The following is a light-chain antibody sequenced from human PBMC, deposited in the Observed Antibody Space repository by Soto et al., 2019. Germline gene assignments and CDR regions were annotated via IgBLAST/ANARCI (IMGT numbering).Light chain of an antibody. CDR2: GET. V-gene: IGKV3-11*01. CDR1: QSVSIL. J-gene: IGKJ4*01. Sequence: ELVMTQSPATLSLSAGERATLSCRASQSVSILLAWYQQKTGQAPRLLIHGETTRATGIPDRFSGSGSGTDFSLIISSLEPEDFAVYYCQQRSVWPLTCGGGTKVDIK. CDR3: QQRSVWPLT.